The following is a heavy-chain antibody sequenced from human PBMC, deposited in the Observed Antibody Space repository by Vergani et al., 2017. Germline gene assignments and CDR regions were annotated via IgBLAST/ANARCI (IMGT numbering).Heavy chain of an antibody. D-gene: IGHD4-11*01. Sequence: QVQLQQWGGGLLKPSETLSLTCVVNGGSFTSYHWTWIRQSPGEGLEWVVDIDHTGRPDYNPSLKSRLTMSVDKSRNQFSLTLNSVTVTDTAIYFCARVNTETNGHLYYYYYMDVWGQGTAVTVS. V-gene: IGHV4-34*01. CDR2: IDHTGRP. J-gene: IGHJ6*03. CDR3: ARVNTETNGHLYYYYYMDV. CDR1: GGSFTSYH.